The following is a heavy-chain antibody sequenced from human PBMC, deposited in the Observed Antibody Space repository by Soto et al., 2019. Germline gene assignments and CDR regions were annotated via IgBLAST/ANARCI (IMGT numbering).Heavy chain of an antibody. D-gene: IGHD3-22*01. CDR2: ISGSGGST. CDR3: AKDTSYYDSSGYSLGGRVFDY. J-gene: IGHJ4*02. Sequence: EVQLVESGGGLVKPGGSLRLSCAASGFTFSSYAMSWVRQAPGKGLEWVSAISGSGGSTYYADSVKGRFTISRDNSKNTLYLQMNSLRAEDTAVYYCAKDTSYYDSSGYSLGGRVFDYWGQGTLVTVSS. V-gene: IGHV3-23*04. CDR1: GFTFSSYA.